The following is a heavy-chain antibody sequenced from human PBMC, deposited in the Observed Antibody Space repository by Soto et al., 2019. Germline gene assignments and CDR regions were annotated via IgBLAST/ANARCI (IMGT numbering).Heavy chain of an antibody. D-gene: IGHD6-13*01. CDR1: GYTFTSYG. CDR3: ARDRSSSWYTFYYYGMDV. Sequence: GASVKVSCKASGYTFTSYGISWVRQAPGQGLEWMGWISAYNGNTNYAQKLQGRVTMTTDTSTSTAYMELRSLRSDDTAVYYCARDRSSSWYTFYYYGMDVWGQGTTVTVSS. J-gene: IGHJ6*02. CDR2: ISAYNGNT. V-gene: IGHV1-18*01.